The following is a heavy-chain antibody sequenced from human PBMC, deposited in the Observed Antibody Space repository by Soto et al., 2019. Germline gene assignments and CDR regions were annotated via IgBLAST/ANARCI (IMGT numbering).Heavy chain of an antibody. CDR1: GFTSSNCA. D-gene: IGHD3-3*01. CDR3: ANDGKCLDVYLES. V-gene: IGHV3-23*01. J-gene: IGHJ4*02. CDR2: IRSSGRST. Sequence: WGSLRLSCTVSGFTSSNCAITWGRHDRGKGLEWVSFIRSSGRSTYHADSVKGQFTISRDNSKDTLYLQMTRLRAEDTATYFCANDGKCLDVYLESWGQGTQVTVSS.